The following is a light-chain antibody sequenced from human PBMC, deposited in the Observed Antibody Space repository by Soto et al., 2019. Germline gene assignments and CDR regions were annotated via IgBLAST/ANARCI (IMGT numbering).Light chain of an antibody. CDR1: QTISSC. CDR3: QHYNRYSEA. V-gene: IGKV1-5*03. Sequence: DIQMTQSPSTLSGSVGDRVTITCRASQTISSCLAWYQQKPGKAPKLLIYQASTLKSGVPSRFSGSGSGTEFTLTISSLQPDDFATYYCQHYNRYSEAFGQGTKVDIK. J-gene: IGKJ1*01. CDR2: QAS.